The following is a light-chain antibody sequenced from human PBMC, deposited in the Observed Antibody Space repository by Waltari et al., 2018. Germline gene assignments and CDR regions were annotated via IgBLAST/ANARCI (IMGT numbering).Light chain of an antibody. CDR1: SSDVQNYNF. Sequence: QSALTQPASVSGSPGQSITISCTGLSSDVQNYNFVSWYQQHPGKAPKLMIYEGTKRPSGVSNRFSGSKSGNTASLTISGLQAEDEADYYCCSYAGSVVFGGGTKLTVL. J-gene: IGLJ2*01. CDR2: EGT. V-gene: IGLV2-23*01. CDR3: CSYAGSVV.